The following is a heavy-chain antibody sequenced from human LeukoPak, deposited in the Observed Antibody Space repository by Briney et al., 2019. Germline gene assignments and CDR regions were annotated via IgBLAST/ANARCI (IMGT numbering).Heavy chain of an antibody. J-gene: IGHJ4*02. D-gene: IGHD3-22*01. CDR1: GYTFTGYY. CDR3: ARGAHYHDSSQGYDY. Sequence: GASVKVSCKASGYTFTGYYMHWVRQAPGKGLEWMGWINPNSGGTNYAQKFHGRVTMTRDTSISTAYMELRRLRSDDTAVYYCARGAHYHDSSQGYDYWGQGTLVTVSS. CDR2: INPNSGGT. V-gene: IGHV1-2*02.